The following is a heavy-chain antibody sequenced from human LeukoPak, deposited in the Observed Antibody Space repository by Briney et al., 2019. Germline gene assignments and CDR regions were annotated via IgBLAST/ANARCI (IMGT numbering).Heavy chain of an antibody. CDR2: INSVGDYR. CDR1: GFIFSDYS. Sequence: GGSLRLSCAASGFIFSDYSIHWVRRAPGKGLEWVSSINSVGDYRFYADEVKSRFTISRDNAKNSLYLQMNGLRAEDTAVYYCAKQDFCANAVCRGRVIDYWGQGTLVTVSS. J-gene: IGHJ4*02. V-gene: IGHV3-21*01. CDR3: AKQDFCANAVCRGRVIDY. D-gene: IGHD2-8*01.